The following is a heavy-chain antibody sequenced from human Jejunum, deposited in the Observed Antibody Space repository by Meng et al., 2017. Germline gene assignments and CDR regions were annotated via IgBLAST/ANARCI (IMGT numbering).Heavy chain of an antibody. V-gene: IGHV3-74*01. Sequence: GGSLRLSCAASGFTFSSYWMHWVRQAPGKGLVWVSRINGDGTSTNYADSVKGRFTISRDNAKNTLYLQMNSLRAEDTAVYYCATKWVFDAFDVWGQGTMVT. CDR3: ATKWVFDAFDV. CDR1: GFTFSSYW. J-gene: IGHJ3*01. D-gene: IGHD1-26*01. CDR2: INGDGTST.